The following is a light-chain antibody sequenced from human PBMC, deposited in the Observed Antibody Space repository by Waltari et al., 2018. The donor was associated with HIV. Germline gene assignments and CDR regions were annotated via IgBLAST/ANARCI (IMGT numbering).Light chain of an antibody. CDR3: QQFETYYT. CDR2: LAS. Sequence: DIRMTQSPSTLSASIGDRVPITCRASQNIGNYLAWYQQRPGKAPKLLISLASSLERGVPVRFSGSGSGSEFTLTISSLQYEDFATYYCQQFETYYTFGQGTRLEMK. CDR1: QNIGNY. V-gene: IGKV1-5*03. J-gene: IGKJ2*01.